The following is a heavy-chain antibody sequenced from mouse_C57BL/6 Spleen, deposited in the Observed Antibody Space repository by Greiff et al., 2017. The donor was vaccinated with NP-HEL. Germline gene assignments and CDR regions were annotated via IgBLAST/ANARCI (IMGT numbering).Heavy chain of an antibody. CDR1: GFTFSSYG. J-gene: IGHJ2*01. Sequence: DVMLVESGGDLVKPGGSLKLSCAASGFTFSSYGMSWVRQTPDKRLEWVATISSGGSYTYYPYSVKGRFTISRDNAKNTLYLQMSSLKSEDTAMYYCARRGIKTALDYWGQGTTLTVSS. CDR3: ARRGIKTALDY. D-gene: IGHD2-4*01. CDR2: ISSGGSYT. V-gene: IGHV5-6*02.